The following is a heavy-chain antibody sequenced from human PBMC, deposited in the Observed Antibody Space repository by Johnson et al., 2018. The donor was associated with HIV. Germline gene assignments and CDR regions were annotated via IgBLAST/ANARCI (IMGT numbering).Heavy chain of an antibody. Sequence: QVQLVESGGGVVQPGRSLRVSCGASGFTFSSHDMHWVRQAPGKGLEWVAVISYDGSNKYSADSVKGRFTISRDNAKNSLYLQMNSLRAEDTALYYCARGSSGSFDLWGRGTMVTVSS. V-gene: IGHV3-30-3*01. J-gene: IGHJ3*01. D-gene: IGHD6-6*01. CDR3: ARGSSGSFDL. CDR2: ISYDGSNK. CDR1: GFTFSSHD.